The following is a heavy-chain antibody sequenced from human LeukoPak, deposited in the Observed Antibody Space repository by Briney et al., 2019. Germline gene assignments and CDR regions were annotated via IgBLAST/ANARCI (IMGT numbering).Heavy chain of an antibody. CDR2: ISSSGSTI. CDR1: GFTFSTYE. V-gene: IGHV3-48*03. J-gene: IGHJ4*02. Sequence: GGSLRLSCAASGFTFSTYEMNWVRQAPGKGLEWVSYISSSGSTIFYADSVKGRFTISRDNAKNSLYLQMNSLRAEDTAVYYCARDRNSDLRFDYWGQGTLVTASS. D-gene: IGHD4-11*01. CDR3: ARDRNSDLRFDY.